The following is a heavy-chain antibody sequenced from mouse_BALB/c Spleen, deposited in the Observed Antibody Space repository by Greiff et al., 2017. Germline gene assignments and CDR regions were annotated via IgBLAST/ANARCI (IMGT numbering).Heavy chain of an antibody. Sequence: VQLQQSGAELVKPGASVKLSCTASGFNIKDTYMHWVQQRPEQGLEWIGRIDPANGNTKYDPKFQGKATITADTSSNTAYLQLSSLTSEDTAVYYYARDHYYGSSYNAMDYWGQGTSVTVSS. CDR2: IDPANGNT. CDR3: ARDHYYGSSYNAMDY. J-gene: IGHJ4*01. V-gene: IGHV14-3*02. CDR1: GFNIKDTY. D-gene: IGHD1-1*01.